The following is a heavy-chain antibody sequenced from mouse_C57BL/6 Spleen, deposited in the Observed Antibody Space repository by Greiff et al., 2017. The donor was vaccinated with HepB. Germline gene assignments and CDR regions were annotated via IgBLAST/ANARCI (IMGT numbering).Heavy chain of an antibody. Sequence: VQLKESGPGLVKPSQSLSLTCSVTGYSITSGYYWNWIRQFPGNKLEWMGYISYDGSNNYNPSLKNRISITRDTSQNQFFLKLNSVTTEDTATYYCARGGYSLAYWGQGTLVTVSA. V-gene: IGHV3-6*01. CDR1: GYSITSGYY. D-gene: IGHD2-3*01. CDR3: ARGGYSLAY. J-gene: IGHJ3*01. CDR2: ISYDGSN.